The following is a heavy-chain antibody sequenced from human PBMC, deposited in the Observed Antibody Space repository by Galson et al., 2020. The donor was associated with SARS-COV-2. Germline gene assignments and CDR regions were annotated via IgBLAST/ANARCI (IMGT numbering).Heavy chain of an antibody. CDR1: GFPFSSYG. V-gene: IGHV3-30*03. D-gene: IGHD2-2*01. J-gene: IGHJ6*03. CDR2: ISYDGSNT. Sequence: GESLKISCAASGFPFSSYGMHWVRQAPGKGLEWVAVISYDGSNTYHADSVKGRFTISRDNSKNTLYLQMNSLRAEDTAVYYCATTIDVFDYYYMDVWGKGTTVAISS. CDR3: ATTIDVFDYYYMDV.